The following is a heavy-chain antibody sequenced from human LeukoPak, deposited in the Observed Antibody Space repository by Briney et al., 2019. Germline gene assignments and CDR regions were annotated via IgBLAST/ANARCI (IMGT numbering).Heavy chain of an antibody. CDR3: AVGGSPGY. J-gene: IGHJ4*02. CDR1: GLAFSAYK. CDR2: ISTDGYTT. V-gene: IGHV3-74*01. D-gene: IGHD2-15*01. Sequence: GGSMRLSCAASGLAFSAYKMHWVRQAPRKGLVWVSRISTDGYTTDYADFVQGRFTASRDNTKNTWSLEMNSLRAEDTAVYYCAVGGSPGYWGQGTLVTVSS.